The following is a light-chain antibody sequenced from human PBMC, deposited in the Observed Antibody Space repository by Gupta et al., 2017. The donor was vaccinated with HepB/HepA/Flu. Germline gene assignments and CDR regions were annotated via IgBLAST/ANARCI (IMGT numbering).Light chain of an antibody. CDR3: QSWGSVRGEV. V-gene: IGLV4-69*01. Sequence: QLVLTHSPYASASLGASVKPTFTLSSRHSSYAIAWHQQGTQKGPRLLMMCKRDGSHTKGDGIPDRGQACSSGAEPYIYVSRIHPEDDASEYCQSWGSVRGEVCGTGTKLTVL. CDR1: SRHSSYA. J-gene: IGLJ1*01. CDR2: CKRDGSH.